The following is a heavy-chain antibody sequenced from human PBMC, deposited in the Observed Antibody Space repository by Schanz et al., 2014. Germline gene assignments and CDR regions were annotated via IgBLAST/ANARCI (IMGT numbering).Heavy chain of an antibody. CDR1: GFTVSSNY. V-gene: IGHV3-7*01. J-gene: IGHJ4*02. Sequence: EVQLVESGGGLIQPGGSLRLSCVASGFTVSSNYMSWVRQAPGKGLEWVANIIHDGSEKFYVDSVKGRFTISRDNAKNSLYLQMDALRAEDTAVYYCARDLRNSRPSYYDHWGQGTLVTVSA. CDR2: IIHDGSEK. CDR3: ARDLRNSRPSYYDH. D-gene: IGHD6-13*01.